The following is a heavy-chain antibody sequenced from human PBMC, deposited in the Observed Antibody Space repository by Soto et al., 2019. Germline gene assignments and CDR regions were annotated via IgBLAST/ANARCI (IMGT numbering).Heavy chain of an antibody. J-gene: IGHJ3*02. V-gene: IGHV4-39*01. CDR1: GCSISSSSYY. CDR3: ARMDYDYIWGSPKPYAFDI. Sequence: SETLSLTCTVSGCSISSSSYYWGRIRQAPGKGLEWIGSIYYSGSTYYNPSLKSRVTISVDTSKNQFSLKLSSVTAADTAVYYCARMDYDYIWGSPKPYAFDIWGQGTMVTVSS. D-gene: IGHD3-16*01. CDR2: IYYSGST.